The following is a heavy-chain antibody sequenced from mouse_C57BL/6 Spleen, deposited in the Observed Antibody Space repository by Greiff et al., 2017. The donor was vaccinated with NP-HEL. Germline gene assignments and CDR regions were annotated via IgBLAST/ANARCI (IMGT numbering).Heavy chain of an antibody. CDR3: ARFIGSSYFDY. J-gene: IGHJ2*01. CDR2: IYPRSGNT. Sequence: QVQLQQSGAELARPGASVKLSCKASGYTFTSYGISWVKQRTGQGLEWIGEIYPRSGNTYYNEKFKGKATLTADKSSSTAYMELRSLTSEDSAVYFCARFIGSSYFDYWGQGTTLTVSS. CDR1: GYTFTSYG. D-gene: IGHD1-1*01. V-gene: IGHV1-81*01.